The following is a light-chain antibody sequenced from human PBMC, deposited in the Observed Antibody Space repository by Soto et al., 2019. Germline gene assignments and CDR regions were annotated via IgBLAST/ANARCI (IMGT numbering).Light chain of an antibody. V-gene: IGKV3-15*01. CDR1: QSVGSS. Sequence: EIVMTQSPATLSVSPGEGATLSCRASQSVGSSLAWYQRKPGQAPRLLIYGESTRATGIPATFSGSGSGTELNLTISRLQSEDFAVYYCQKYNSWPLTFGGGTKVDIK. CDR2: GES. CDR3: QKYNSWPLT. J-gene: IGKJ4*01.